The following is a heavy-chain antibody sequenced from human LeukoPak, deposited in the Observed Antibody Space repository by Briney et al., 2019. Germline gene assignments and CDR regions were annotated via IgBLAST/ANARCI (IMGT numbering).Heavy chain of an antibody. J-gene: IGHJ6*02. CDR3: ARIQDRRDYYYGMDV. CDR1: GFTFSSYA. CDR2: ISSNGGST. Sequence: PGGSLRLSCAASGFTFSSYAMHWVRQAPGKGLEYVSAISSNGGSTYYANSVKGRFTISRDNSKNTLYLQMGSLRAEDMAVYYCARIQDRRDYYYGMDVWGQGTLVTVSS. V-gene: IGHV3-64*01.